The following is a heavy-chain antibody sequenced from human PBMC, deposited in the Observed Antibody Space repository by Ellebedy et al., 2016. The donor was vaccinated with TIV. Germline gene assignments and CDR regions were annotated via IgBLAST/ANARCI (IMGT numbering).Heavy chain of an antibody. V-gene: IGHV1-3*01. CDR2: NNAGNGNT. CDR3: ARYFGGYTYGLAAFDI. J-gene: IGHJ3*02. D-gene: IGHD5-18*01. CDR1: GFTFSTYS. Sequence: GESLKISCAASGFTFSTYSMNWVRQAPGQRLEWMGWNNAGNGNTKYSQNFQGRVTITWDTSASTAYMELSSLRSEDTAVYYCARYFGGYTYGLAAFDIWGQGTMVTVSS.